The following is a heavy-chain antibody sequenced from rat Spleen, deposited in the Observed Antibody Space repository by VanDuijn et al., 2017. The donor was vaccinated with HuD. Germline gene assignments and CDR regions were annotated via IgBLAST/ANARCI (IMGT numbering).Heavy chain of an antibody. CDR2: ISPSGGST. Sequence: EVQLVESGGGLVQPGRSMKLSCAASGLSFSNYDMAWVRQAPTKGLEWVASISPSGGSTYYRVSVKGRFTISRDNAKSTLYLQLDSLRSEDTATYYCTTDTFYDGTYYPGGFDYWGQGVMVTVSS. J-gene: IGHJ2*01. V-gene: IGHV5-27*01. CDR1: GLSFSNYD. CDR3: TTDTFYDGTYYPGGFDY. D-gene: IGHD1-12*02.